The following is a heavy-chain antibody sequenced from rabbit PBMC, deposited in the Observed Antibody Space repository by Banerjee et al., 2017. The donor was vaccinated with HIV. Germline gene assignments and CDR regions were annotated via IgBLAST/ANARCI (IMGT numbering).Heavy chain of an antibody. CDR2: IDVGGIGNT. Sequence: QEQLEESGGDLVKPEGSLTLTCTASGFTIRSSYWMCWVRQAPGKGPEWIACIDVGGIGNTYYASWAKGRFTISKTSSTTVTLQMTSLTAADTATYFCARGDTMTMVSFYFTLWGPGTLVTV. CDR3: ARGDTMTMVSFYFTL. V-gene: IGHV1S45*01. CDR1: GFTIRSSYW. J-gene: IGHJ4*01. D-gene: IGHD2-1*01.